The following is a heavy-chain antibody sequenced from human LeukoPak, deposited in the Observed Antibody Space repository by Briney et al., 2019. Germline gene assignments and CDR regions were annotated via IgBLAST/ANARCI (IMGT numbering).Heavy chain of an antibody. CDR3: AKDSGSYGVDY. CDR2: IWYDGSNK. CDR1: GFTFRNYG. J-gene: IGHJ4*02. V-gene: IGHV3-30*02. D-gene: IGHD1-26*01. Sequence: PGGSLRLSCAASGFTFRNYGMNWVRQAPGKGLEWVTIIWYDGSNKYYADSVKGRFIISRDNSKNTLYLQMNSLRAEDTAVYYCAKDSGSYGVDYWGQGTLVTVSS.